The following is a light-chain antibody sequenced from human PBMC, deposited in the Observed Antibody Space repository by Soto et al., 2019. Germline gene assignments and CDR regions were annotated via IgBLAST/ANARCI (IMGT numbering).Light chain of an antibody. J-gene: IGKJ1*01. CDR1: QRVSSY. CDR2: AVS. Sequence: DIQLIQSPSSLSASVGDSVTITCHTSQRVSSYLNWYQQKPGKAPKLLINAVSTLHSGVPSRFSGIGSETDFTLTISSLQPEDSGTYYCQQSYTTPSWTFCQGTKVEI. CDR3: QQSYTTPSWT. V-gene: IGKV1-39*01.